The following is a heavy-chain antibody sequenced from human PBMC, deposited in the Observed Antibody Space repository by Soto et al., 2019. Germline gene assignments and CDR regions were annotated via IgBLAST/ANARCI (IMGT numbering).Heavy chain of an antibody. Sequence: GGSLRLSCAASGFTFSSYAMSWVRQAPGKGLEWVSAISGSGGSTYYADSVKGRFTISRDNSKNTLYLQMNSLIAEDTAVYYCAKRVDLDFWSGYYTGEGFGWFDPWGQGTLVTVSS. J-gene: IGHJ5*02. V-gene: IGHV3-23*01. CDR2: ISGSGGST. CDR1: GFTFSSYA. D-gene: IGHD3-3*01. CDR3: AKRVDLDFWSGYYTGEGFGWFDP.